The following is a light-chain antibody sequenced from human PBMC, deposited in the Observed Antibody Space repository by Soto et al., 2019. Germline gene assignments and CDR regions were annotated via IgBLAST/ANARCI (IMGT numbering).Light chain of an antibody. Sequence: EIVLTQSPATLSWSPGERATLSCRASQSVSSYLAWYQQKPGQAPRLLIYDASNRATGIPARFSGSGPGTDFTLTISSLEPEDFAVYYCQQRSNWHKITFGQGTRLEIK. V-gene: IGKV3D-11*02. CDR1: QSVSSY. J-gene: IGKJ5*01. CDR2: DAS. CDR3: QQRSNWHKIT.